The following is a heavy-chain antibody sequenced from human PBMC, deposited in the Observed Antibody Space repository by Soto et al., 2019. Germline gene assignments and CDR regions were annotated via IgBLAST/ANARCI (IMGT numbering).Heavy chain of an antibody. CDR2: IDPSDSYT. J-gene: IGHJ6*02. CDR3: ARHPVVTAIHSYYYYGMDV. D-gene: IGHD2-21*02. Sequence: GESLKISCNGSGYSFTSYWISWVRQMPGKGLEWMGRIDPSDSYTNYSPSFQGHVTISADKSISTAYLQWSSLKASDTAMYYCARHPVVTAIHSYYYYGMDVWGQGTTVTVSS. CDR1: GYSFTSYW. V-gene: IGHV5-10-1*01.